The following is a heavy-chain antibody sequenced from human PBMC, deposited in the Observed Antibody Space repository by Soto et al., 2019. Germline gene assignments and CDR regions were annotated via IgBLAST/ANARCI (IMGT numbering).Heavy chain of an antibody. J-gene: IGHJ5*02. Sequence: GGSLRLSCAASGFTFSSYDMHWVRQATGKGLEWVSAIGTAGDTYYPGSVKGRFTISRENAKNSLYLQMNSLRAGDTAVYYCARAKGAAAGTGVVNWFDPWGQGTLVTVS. D-gene: IGHD6-13*01. CDR2: IGTAGDT. V-gene: IGHV3-13*01. CDR3: ARAKGAAAGTGVVNWFDP. CDR1: GFTFSSYD.